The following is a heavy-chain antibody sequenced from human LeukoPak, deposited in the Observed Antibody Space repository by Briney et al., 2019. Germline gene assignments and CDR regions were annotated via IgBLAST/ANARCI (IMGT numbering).Heavy chain of an antibody. D-gene: IGHD3-22*01. J-gene: IGHJ4*02. V-gene: IGHV3-30*18. CDR3: AKDLYYYDSSGYP. Sequence: GRSLRLSCAASGFTFSSYVMHWVRQAPGKGLEWVAVISYDGSNKYYADSVKGRFTISRDNSKNTLYLQMNSLRAEDTAVYYCAKDLYYYDSSGYPWGQGTLVTVSS. CDR1: GFTFSSYV. CDR2: ISYDGSNK.